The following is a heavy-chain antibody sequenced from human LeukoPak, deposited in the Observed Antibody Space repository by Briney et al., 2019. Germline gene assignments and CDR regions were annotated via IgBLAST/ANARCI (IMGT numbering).Heavy chain of an antibody. Sequence: GGSLRLSCTASGFTFGTFWMTWVRQAPGKGLEWVANIKEDGSEKYYVDSVKGRFTISRDNARKSLSLQMNSLRAEDTAVYYCARDVDTSYWGQGTLVTVSS. J-gene: IGHJ4*02. V-gene: IGHV3-7*03. CDR2: IKEDGSEK. CDR1: GFTFGTFW. D-gene: IGHD5-18*01. CDR3: ARDVDTSY.